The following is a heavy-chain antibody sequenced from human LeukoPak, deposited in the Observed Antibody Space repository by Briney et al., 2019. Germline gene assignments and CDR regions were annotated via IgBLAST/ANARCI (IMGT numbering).Heavy chain of an antibody. CDR2: INPNSGGT. CDR1: GYTFTGYY. V-gene: IGHV1-2*06. D-gene: IGHD3-22*01. J-gene: IGHJ4*02. Sequence: GSSVKVSCKASGYTFTGYYMHWVRQAPGQGLEWMGRINPNSGGTNYAQKFQGRVTMTRDTSTSTVYMELSSLRSEDTAVYYCARVWYYYDSSGPLGYWGQGTLVTVSS. CDR3: ARVWYYYDSSGPLGY.